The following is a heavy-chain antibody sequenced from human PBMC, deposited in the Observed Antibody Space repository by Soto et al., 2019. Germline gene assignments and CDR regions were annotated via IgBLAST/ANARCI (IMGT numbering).Heavy chain of an antibody. J-gene: IGHJ4*02. V-gene: IGHV1-18*01. CDR1: GYTFTSYG. Sequence: QVKLVQSGAEVKKPGASVKVSCKASGYTFTSYGITWVRHAPVQGLERRGWISDYNGNTNYAQKLQGRVAMTTDTTTSAAYIGLRGLSSDDTAVHYCSRVRGMAVVNYFDDWCQGTLVIVAS. CDR3: SRVRGMAVVNYFDD. D-gene: IGHD6-19*01. CDR2: ISDYNGNT.